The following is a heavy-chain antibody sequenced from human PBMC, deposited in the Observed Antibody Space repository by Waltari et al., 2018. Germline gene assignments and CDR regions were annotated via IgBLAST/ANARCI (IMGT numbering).Heavy chain of an antibody. Sequence: QVQLVQSGAEVKKPGSSVKVSCKASGGTFSSYAISWVRQAPGQGLGWMGGIIPIFGTANYAQKFQGRVTITADESTSTAYMELSSLRSEDTVVYYCARDREDSSGYYSPIFQHWGQGTLVTVSS. J-gene: IGHJ1*01. V-gene: IGHV1-69*01. CDR2: IIPIFGTA. CDR1: GGTFSSYA. D-gene: IGHD3-22*01. CDR3: ARDREDSSGYYSPIFQH.